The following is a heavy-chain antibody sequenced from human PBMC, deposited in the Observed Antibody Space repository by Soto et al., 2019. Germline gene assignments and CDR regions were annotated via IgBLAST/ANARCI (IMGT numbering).Heavy chain of an antibody. CDR1: GYTFTSYG. V-gene: IGHV1-18*01. J-gene: IGHJ4*02. CDR2: ISAYNGNT. D-gene: IGHD6-13*01. CDR3: ARDVDSSSWYKFDY. Sequence: ASVKVSCTASGYTFTSYGISWVRQAPGQGLEWMGWISAYNGNTNYAQKLQGRVTMTTDTSTSTAYMELRSLRSDDTAVYYCARDVDSSSWYKFDYWGQGTLVTVSS.